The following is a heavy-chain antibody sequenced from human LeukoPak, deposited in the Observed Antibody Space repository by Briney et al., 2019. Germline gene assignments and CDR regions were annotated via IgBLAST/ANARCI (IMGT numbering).Heavy chain of an antibody. Sequence: SETLSLTCAVYGGSFSGYYWSWIRQPPGKGLEWIGEINHSGSTNYNPSLKSRVTISVDTSKNQFSLKLSSVTAADTAVYYCARGLRTSAGRGSGSYYFISFDYWGQGTLVTVSS. D-gene: IGHD3-10*01. J-gene: IGHJ4*02. V-gene: IGHV4-34*01. CDR1: GGSFSGYY. CDR3: ARGLRTSAGRGSGSYYFISFDY. CDR2: INHSGST.